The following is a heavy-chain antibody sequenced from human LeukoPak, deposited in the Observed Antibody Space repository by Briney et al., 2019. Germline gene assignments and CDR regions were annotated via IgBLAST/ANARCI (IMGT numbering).Heavy chain of an antibody. CDR2: IGPTGSDR. J-gene: IGHJ4*02. CDR1: GLTFSTSG. V-gene: IGHV3-21*06. Sequence: GGSLRLPCTASGLTFSTSGFNWVRQAPGKGLEWAASIGPTGSDRYHADSIKGRFTISRDNANNFLYLQMNSLRAEDTAVYYCATETNGRHYDYWGQGTLLTVSS. CDR3: ATETNGRHYDY. D-gene: IGHD1-14*01.